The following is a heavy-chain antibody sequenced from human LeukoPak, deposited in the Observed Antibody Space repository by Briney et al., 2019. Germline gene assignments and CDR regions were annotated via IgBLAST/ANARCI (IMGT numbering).Heavy chain of an antibody. CDR2: IIPIFGTA. D-gene: IGHD3-22*01. Sequence: SVKVSCKASGGTLSSYPVSWVRQAPGQGLEWMGGIIPIFGTANYAQKFQGRVTITTDESTSTAYMELSSLRSEDTAVYYCARVLTYYDSSGYPTYYFDYWGQGTLVTVSS. J-gene: IGHJ4*02. V-gene: IGHV1-69*05. CDR3: ARVLTYYDSSGYPTYYFDY. CDR1: GGTLSSYP.